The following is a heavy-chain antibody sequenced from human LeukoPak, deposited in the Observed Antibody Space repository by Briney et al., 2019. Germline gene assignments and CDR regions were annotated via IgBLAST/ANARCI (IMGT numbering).Heavy chain of an antibody. Sequence: SVKISCRASGGTISSYSISWLRQAPGQGREEMVRIIPILGIANHAEKFQGKVTITADKSTSTAYMEMSSLSSEDTAVYYCARDGYGSGRHLGWFALWGQGTLVTVSS. CDR1: GGTISSYS. D-gene: IGHD3-10*01. CDR2: IIPILGIA. CDR3: ARDGYGSGRHLGWFAL. V-gene: IGHV1-69*04. J-gene: IGHJ5*02.